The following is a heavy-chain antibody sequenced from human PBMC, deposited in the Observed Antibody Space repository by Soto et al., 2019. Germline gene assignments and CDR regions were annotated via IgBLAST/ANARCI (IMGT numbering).Heavy chain of an antibody. D-gene: IGHD4-17*01. CDR1: GFTVSSNY. CDR2: IYSGGST. V-gene: IGHV3-66*01. CDR3: ARGVDDYGDYGYFDY. Sequence: GGSLRLSCAASGFTVSSNYMSWVRQAPGKGLEWVSVIYSGGSTYYADSVKGRFTISRDNSKNTLYLQMNSLRAEDTAVYYCARGVDDYGDYGYFDYWGQGTLVTVSS. J-gene: IGHJ4*02.